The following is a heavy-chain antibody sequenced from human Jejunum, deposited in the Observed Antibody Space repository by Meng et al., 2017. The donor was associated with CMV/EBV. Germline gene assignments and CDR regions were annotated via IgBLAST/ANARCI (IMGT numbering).Heavy chain of an antibody. V-gene: IGHV4-4*07. D-gene: IGHD2-2*01. CDR3: AREKSSCTSSTCYGVDS. Sequence: QVQLQESDPGLVKPSETLSLTCTVSDGSISSYYWSWIRQSAGKGLEWIGRIHTSGTTNYNPSLKSRVTLSLDTSKDQFSLKLTSVTAADTAVYYCAREKSSCTSSTCYGVDSWGQGTLVTVSS. CDR2: IHTSGTT. J-gene: IGHJ4*02. CDR1: DGSISSYY.